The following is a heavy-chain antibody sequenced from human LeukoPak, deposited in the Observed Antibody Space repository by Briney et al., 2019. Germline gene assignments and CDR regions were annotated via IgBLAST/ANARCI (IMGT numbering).Heavy chain of an antibody. CDR3: ASGIQWLLQPWGAFDI. V-gene: IGHV3-7*02. CDR2: IRQDGNEK. D-gene: IGHD6-19*01. Sequence: GGSLRLSCAASGFSFSSYWMSWVRQAPGKGLEGVANIRQDGNEKYYVDSVKGRFTISRDNAKNSLYLQMNSLRAEDTAVYYCASGIQWLLQPWGAFDIWGQGTMVTVSS. J-gene: IGHJ3*02. CDR1: GFSFSSYW.